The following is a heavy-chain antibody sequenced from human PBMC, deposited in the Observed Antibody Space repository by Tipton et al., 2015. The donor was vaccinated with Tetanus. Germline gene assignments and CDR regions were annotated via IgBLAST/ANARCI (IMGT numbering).Heavy chain of an antibody. Sequence: VQLVQSGGEVKKPGESLKISCKGSGYIFNNYWIGWVRQKPGKGLGWMGIIYPGDSDTRYSPSFQGQVTISVDKSIKTAYLQWSSLKASDTSMFYCARAHCTDGVCNFDFWGQGALVTVAS. D-gene: IGHD2-8*01. CDR2: IYPGDSDT. CDR3: ARAHCTDGVCNFDF. CDR1: GYIFNNYW. J-gene: IGHJ4*02. V-gene: IGHV5-51*01.